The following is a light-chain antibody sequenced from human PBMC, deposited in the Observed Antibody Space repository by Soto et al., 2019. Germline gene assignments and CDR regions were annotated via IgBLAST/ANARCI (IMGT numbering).Light chain of an antibody. J-gene: IGKJ5*01. CDR3: QQSSNWPRIT. Sequence: EIVLTQSPGTLSLSAGESATLSCRDSQSVSNNYLAWYQQKPGQAPRLIIYGAYTRATGIPARFSGSGSGTDFTLTISSLEPEDFAVYYCQQSSNWPRITFGQGTRLEIK. CDR1: QSVSNNY. V-gene: IGKV3-11*01. CDR2: GAY.